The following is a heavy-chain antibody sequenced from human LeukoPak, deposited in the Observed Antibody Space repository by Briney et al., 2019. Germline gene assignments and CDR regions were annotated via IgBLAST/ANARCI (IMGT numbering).Heavy chain of an antibody. J-gene: IGHJ4*02. D-gene: IGHD1-26*01. CDR3: ARQRGSYPLDY. CDR1: GFTFSNYA. CDR2: ISNNGDNT. V-gene: IGHV3-64*01. Sequence: GGSLRLSCAASGFTFSNYAMHWVRQAPGKGLEYVSAISNNGDNTYHASPVTGRFTIYRHNPKHTLYPQMRRLRAEDRAVYHCARQRGSYPLDYWGQGTLVTVSS.